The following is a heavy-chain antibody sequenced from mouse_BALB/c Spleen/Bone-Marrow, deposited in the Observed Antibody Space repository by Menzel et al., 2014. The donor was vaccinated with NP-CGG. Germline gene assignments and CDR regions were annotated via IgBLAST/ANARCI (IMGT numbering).Heavy chain of an antibody. CDR2: ISNLAYSI. CDR1: GFTFSDYG. Sequence: EVQVVESGGGLVQPGGSRKLSCAASGFTFSDYGMAWVRQAPGKGPEWVAFISNLAYSIYYADTVTGRFTISRENAKNTLYLEMSSLRSEDTAMYYCATIYYGNSYAMDYLGQGTSVTVSS. J-gene: IGHJ4*01. CDR3: ATIYYGNSYAMDY. V-gene: IGHV5-15*02. D-gene: IGHD2-1*01.